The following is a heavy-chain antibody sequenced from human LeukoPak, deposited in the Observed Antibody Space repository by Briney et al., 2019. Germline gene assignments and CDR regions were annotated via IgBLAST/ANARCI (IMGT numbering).Heavy chain of an antibody. CDR2: INHSGST. CDR3: ARAPGSAYYPYYYMDV. J-gene: IGHJ6*03. Sequence: SETLSLTCAVYGGSFSGYCWSWIRQPPGKGLEWIGEINHSGSTNYNPSLKSRVTISVDTSKNQFSLKLSSVTAADTAEYYCARAPGSAYYPYYYMDVWGKGTTVTVSS. D-gene: IGHD6-19*01. CDR1: GGSFSGYC. V-gene: IGHV4-34*01.